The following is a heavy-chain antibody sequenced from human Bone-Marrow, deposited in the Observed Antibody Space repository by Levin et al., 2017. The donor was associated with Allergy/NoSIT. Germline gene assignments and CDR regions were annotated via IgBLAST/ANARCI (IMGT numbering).Heavy chain of an antibody. CDR2: LSSSSSTI. Sequence: GGSLILSCAASGFTFSSCSMNWVRQAPGKGLEWVSYLSSSSSTIYYADSVKGRFTISRDNARNSLYLQMNSLRAEDTALYYCAKANGSGSRSSRYMDVWGKGTTVTVSS. CDR1: GFTFSSCS. V-gene: IGHV3-48*01. D-gene: IGHD3-10*01. J-gene: IGHJ6*03. CDR3: AKANGSGSRSSRYMDV.